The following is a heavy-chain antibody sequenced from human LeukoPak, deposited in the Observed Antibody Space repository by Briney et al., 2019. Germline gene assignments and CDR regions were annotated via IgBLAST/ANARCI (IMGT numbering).Heavy chain of an antibody. Sequence: GGSLRLSCAASGFTFSSYGMHWVRQAPGKGLEWVAIIWFDGSNKYYADSVKGRFTISRDTSKNTLYLQMNSLRAEDTAVYYCARASFYDSSGYYRSYYFDYWGQGTLVTVSS. CDR1: GFTFSSYG. D-gene: IGHD3-22*01. CDR3: ARASFYDSSGYYRSYYFDY. J-gene: IGHJ4*02. V-gene: IGHV3-33*01. CDR2: IWFDGSNK.